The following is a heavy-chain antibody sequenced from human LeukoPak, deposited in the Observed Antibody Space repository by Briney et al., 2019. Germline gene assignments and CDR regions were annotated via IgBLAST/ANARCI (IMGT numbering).Heavy chain of an antibody. J-gene: IGHJ4*02. Sequence: ASVKVSCKASGYTFTSYAMNWVRQAPGQGLEWMGWINTNTGNPTYAQGFIGRFVFSLDTSVSTAYLQISSLKAEDTAVYYCARYHDSAYSGSYLDYWGQGTLVTVSS. CDR3: ARYHDSAYSGSYLDY. V-gene: IGHV7-4-1*02. CDR1: GYTFTSYA. D-gene: IGHD1-26*01. CDR2: INTNTGNP.